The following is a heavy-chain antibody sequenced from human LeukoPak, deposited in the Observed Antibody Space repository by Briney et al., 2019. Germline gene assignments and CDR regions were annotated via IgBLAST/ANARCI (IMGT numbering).Heavy chain of an antibody. CDR1: GGTFSSYA. CDR2: IIHIFGTA. Sequence: ASVKVSCKASGGTFSSYAISWVRQAPGQGLEWMGGIIHIFGTANYAQKFQGRVTITTDESTSTAYMELSSLRSEDTAVYYCARGPYLNYYDSSGYYDYWGQGTLVTVSS. V-gene: IGHV1-69*05. J-gene: IGHJ4*02. CDR3: ARGPYLNYYDSSGYYDY. D-gene: IGHD3-22*01.